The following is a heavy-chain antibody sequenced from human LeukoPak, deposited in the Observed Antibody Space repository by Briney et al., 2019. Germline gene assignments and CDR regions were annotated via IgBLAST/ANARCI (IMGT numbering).Heavy chain of an antibody. V-gene: IGHV6-1*01. CDR3: AGDGITMVRGVIVNYYGMDV. CDR2: TYYRSKWYN. J-gene: IGHJ6*02. Sequence: SQTLSLTCAISRDSVSSNSATWNWIRQSPSRGLEWLGRTYYRSKWYNDYAVSVKSRITINPDTSKNQFSLQLNSVTPEDTAVYYCAGDGITMVRGVIVNYYGMDVWGQGTTVTVSS. D-gene: IGHD3-10*01. CDR1: RDSVSSNSAT.